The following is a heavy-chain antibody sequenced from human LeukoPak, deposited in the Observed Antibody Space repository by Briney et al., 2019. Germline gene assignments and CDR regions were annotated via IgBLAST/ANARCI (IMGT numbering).Heavy chain of an antibody. D-gene: IGHD2/OR15-2a*01. CDR2: INSDGSIT. CDR3: ARDSRFYYYYYMDV. CDR1: GFTFSRNW. J-gene: IGHJ6*03. Sequence: GGSLRLSCAASGFTFSRNWMHWVRQAPGKGLVWVSRINSDGSITNYADSVKGRFTISRDNAKNTLYLQMSSLRAEDTALYYCARDSRFYYYYYMDVWGKGTTVTVSS. V-gene: IGHV3-74*01.